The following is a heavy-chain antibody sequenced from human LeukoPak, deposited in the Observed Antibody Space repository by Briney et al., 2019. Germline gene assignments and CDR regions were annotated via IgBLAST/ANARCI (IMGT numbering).Heavy chain of an antibody. J-gene: IGHJ4*02. CDR2: IYYSGST. Sequence: SETLSLTCTVSGGSISSYYWSWIRQPPGKGLEWIGYIYYSGSTNYNPSLESRVTISVDTSKNQFSLKLSSVTAADTAVYYCARHWDDYGDYYFDYWGQGTLVTVSS. D-gene: IGHD4-17*01. CDR1: GGSISSYY. CDR3: ARHWDDYGDYYFDY. V-gene: IGHV4-59*08.